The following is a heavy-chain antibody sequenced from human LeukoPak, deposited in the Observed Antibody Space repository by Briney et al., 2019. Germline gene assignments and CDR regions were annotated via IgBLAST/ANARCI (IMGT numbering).Heavy chain of an antibody. CDR1: GGSFSGYY. CDR3: ARAGLMTYAV. D-gene: IGHD2-21*02. J-gene: IGHJ3*01. Sequence: ETLSLTCAVYGGSFSGYYWSWIRQPPGKGLGWIGEINHSGSTNYNPSLKSRVTKSVDTSKNQFSLKLSSATAADTAVYYCARAGLMTYAVWGQGTMVTVSS. V-gene: IGHV4-34*01. CDR2: INHSGST.